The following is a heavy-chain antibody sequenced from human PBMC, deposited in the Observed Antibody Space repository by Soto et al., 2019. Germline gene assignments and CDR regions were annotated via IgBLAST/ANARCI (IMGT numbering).Heavy chain of an antibody. D-gene: IGHD3-3*01. V-gene: IGHV1-18*01. CDR2: ISCYNGKT. Sequence: GASVKVSCKTSGYSFTAYGIGWVRQAPGQGLEWMGWISCYNGKTKYAQKVQGRVTMTTDTSTSTAYMEVRSLRSDDTAIYYCARDAPPPELRFLEWHNYDYNGMDVWGQGTTVTVSS. J-gene: IGHJ6*02. CDR3: ARDAPPPELRFLEWHNYDYNGMDV. CDR1: GYSFTAYG.